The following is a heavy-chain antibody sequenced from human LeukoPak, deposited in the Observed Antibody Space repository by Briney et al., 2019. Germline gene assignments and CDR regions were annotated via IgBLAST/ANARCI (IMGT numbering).Heavy chain of an antibody. CDR1: GGSISSYY. CDR3: ASIGYYSRRYYYMDV. V-gene: IGHV4-59*12. CDR2: IYYSGST. D-gene: IGHD2-2*03. J-gene: IGHJ6*03. Sequence: SETLSLTCTVSGGSISSYYWSWIRQPPGKGLEWIGYIYYSGSTNYNPSLKSRVTISVDTSKNQFSLKLSSVTAADTAVYYCASIGYYSRRYYYMDVWGKGTTVTVSS.